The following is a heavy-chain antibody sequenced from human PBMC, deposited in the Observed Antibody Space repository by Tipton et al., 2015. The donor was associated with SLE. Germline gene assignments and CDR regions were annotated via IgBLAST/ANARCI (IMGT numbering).Heavy chain of an antibody. J-gene: IGHJ6*03. V-gene: IGHV4-59*11. CDR1: GDSISRHY. CDR3: ARCSGAFPHYYYYMDV. CDR2: VYDSGRT. Sequence: GLVKPSETLSLTCTVSGDSISRHYWTWIRQPPGRGLEWIGCVYDSGRTNYNPSLKSRATISVDPSKNQLSLRLSSVTAADTAVYYCARCSGAFPHYYYYMDVWGKGTTVTVSS.